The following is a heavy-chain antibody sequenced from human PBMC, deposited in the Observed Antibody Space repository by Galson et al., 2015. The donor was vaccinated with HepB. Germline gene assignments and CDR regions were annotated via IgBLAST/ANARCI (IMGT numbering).Heavy chain of an antibody. J-gene: IGHJ4*02. CDR2: TYYRSKWYN. CDR1: GDSVSSNSAA. V-gene: IGHV6-1*01. CDR3: ARMVGGSRDY. D-gene: IGHD1-26*01. Sequence: CPISGDSVSSNSAAWHWIRQSPSRGLEWLGRTYYRSKWYNGYAVSVTGRITINPDTSKNQFSLQLKSVTPEDTGVYYCARMVGGSRDYWGQGTMVTVSS.